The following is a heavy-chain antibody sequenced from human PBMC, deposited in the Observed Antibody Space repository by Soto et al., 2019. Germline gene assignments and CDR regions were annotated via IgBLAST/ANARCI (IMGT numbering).Heavy chain of an antibody. CDR1: GFAFSSYA. Sequence: WGSLRLACAASGFAFSSYAIILVRQSPVKWLEWVSAISGSGGSTYYADSVKGRFTISRDNSKNTLYLQMNSLRAEDTAVYYCAKVGQIPYQLLYRYYGMDVWGQGTTVTVSS. D-gene: IGHD2-2*02. V-gene: IGHV3-23*01. CDR3: AKVGQIPYQLLYRYYGMDV. CDR2: ISGSGGST. J-gene: IGHJ6*02.